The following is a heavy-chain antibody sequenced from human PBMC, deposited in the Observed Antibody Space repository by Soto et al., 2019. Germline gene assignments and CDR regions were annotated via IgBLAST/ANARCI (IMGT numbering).Heavy chain of an antibody. CDR2: IYYSGST. CDR1: GGSISSGGYS. V-gene: IGHV4-61*08. J-gene: IGHJ4*02. D-gene: IGHD5-18*01. Sequence: PSETLSLTCAVSGGSISSGGYSWSWIRQPPGKGLEWIGYIYYSGSTNYNPSLKSRVTISVDTSKNQFSLKLTSVTAADTAVYYCARDNGYSYGYNLDHWGQGTLVTVSS. CDR3: ARDNGYSYGYNLDH.